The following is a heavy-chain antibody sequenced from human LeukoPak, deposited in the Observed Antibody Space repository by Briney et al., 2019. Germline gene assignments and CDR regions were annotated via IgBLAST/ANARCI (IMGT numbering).Heavy chain of an antibody. J-gene: IGHJ4*02. CDR1: GGSISSSSHY. V-gene: IGHV4-39*01. Sequence: SETLPLTCTVSGGSISSSSHYWGWLRQSPGKGLEWIGSIYYSGSTYFNPSLKSRVTISVDTSKSQFSLKLSSVTAADTAVYYCARSLAGSAKVDYWGQGTLVTVSS. CDR3: ARSLAGSAKVDY. D-gene: IGHD6-19*01. CDR2: IYYSGST.